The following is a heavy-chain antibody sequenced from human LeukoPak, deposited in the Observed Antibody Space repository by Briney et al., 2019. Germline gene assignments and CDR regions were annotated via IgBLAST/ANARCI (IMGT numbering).Heavy chain of an antibody. CDR3: ARESYCSSTSCYTEYYYYYMDV. D-gene: IGHD2-2*02. CDR1: GYTFTSYG. CDR2: ISAYNGNT. V-gene: IGHV1-18*01. J-gene: IGHJ6*03. Sequence: ASVKVSCKASGYTFTSYGISWVRQAPGQGLEWMGWISAYNGNTNYAQKLQGRVTMTTDTSTSTAYMELRSLRSDDTAVYYCARESYCSSTSCYTEYYYYYMDVWGKGTTVTASS.